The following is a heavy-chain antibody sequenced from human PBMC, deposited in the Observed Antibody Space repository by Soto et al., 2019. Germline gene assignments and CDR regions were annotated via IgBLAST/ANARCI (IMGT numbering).Heavy chain of an antibody. J-gene: IGHJ5*02. Sequence: VASVKVSCKASGGTFSSYAISWVRQAPGQGLEWMGGIIPIFGTANYAQKFQGRVTITADESTSTAYMELSSLRSEDTAVYYCARGMDSSSWYWFDPWGQGTLVTVSS. CDR2: IIPIFGTA. CDR1: GGTFSSYA. D-gene: IGHD6-13*01. CDR3: ARGMDSSSWYWFDP. V-gene: IGHV1-69*13.